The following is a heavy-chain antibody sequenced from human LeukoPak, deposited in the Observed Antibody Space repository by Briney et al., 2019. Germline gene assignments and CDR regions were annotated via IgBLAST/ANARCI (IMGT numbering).Heavy chain of an antibody. V-gene: IGHV1-2*02. CDR2: INPNSGGT. J-gene: IGHJ3*02. CDR3: ARPDSSGYSGAFDI. CDR1: GYTFTGYY. Sequence: ASVKVSCKASGYTFTGYYMHWVRQAPGQGLEWMGWINPNSGGTNYAQKFQGRVTMTRDTSISTAYTELSRLRSDDTAVYYCARPDSSGYSGAFDIWGQGTMVTVSS. D-gene: IGHD3-22*01.